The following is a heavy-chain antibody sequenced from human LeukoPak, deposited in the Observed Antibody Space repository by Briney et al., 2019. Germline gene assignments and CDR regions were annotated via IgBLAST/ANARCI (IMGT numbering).Heavy chain of an antibody. V-gene: IGHV4-31*03. Sequence: SETLSLTCTVSGGSISSGGYYWSWIRQHPGKGLEWIGYIYYSGSTYYNPSLKSRVTISVDTSKNQFSLKLSSVTAADTAVYYCASGIVGATMEFDYWGQGTLVTVSS. J-gene: IGHJ4*02. CDR3: ASGIVGATMEFDY. D-gene: IGHD1-26*01. CDR2: IYYSGST. CDR1: GGSISSGGYY.